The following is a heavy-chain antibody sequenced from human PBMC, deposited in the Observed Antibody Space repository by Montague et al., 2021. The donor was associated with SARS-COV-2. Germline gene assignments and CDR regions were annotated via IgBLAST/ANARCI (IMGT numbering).Heavy chain of an antibody. Sequence: SLRLSCAASGFTFSAYAMNWVRQAPGRGLEWVAGISGGVGNTYYADSVKGRFTISRDNSKKALYLQLNTLRPEDTAVYYCAKGMDRMVQGTIIWKNGDYFAYWGQGTLVAVSS. J-gene: IGHJ4*02. V-gene: IGHV3-23*01. CDR3: AKGMDRMVQGTIIWKNGDYFAY. CDR2: ISGGVGNT. CDR1: GFTFSAYA. D-gene: IGHD3-10*01.